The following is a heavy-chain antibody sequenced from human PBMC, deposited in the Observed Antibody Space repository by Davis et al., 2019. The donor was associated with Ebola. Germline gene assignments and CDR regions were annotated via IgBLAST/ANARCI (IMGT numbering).Heavy chain of an antibody. D-gene: IGHD3-3*01. V-gene: IGHV5-10-1*01. CDR2: FNPSDSQT. Sequence: GESLKISCKCSGYSFTNNWITWVRQMPVKGLEWMGRFNPSDSQTNYSPSFQGRVTISGDESLSTVYLQLSSLQASDTAMYYCARQGYYDFWSGSLDYWGQGTLVTVSS. J-gene: IGHJ4*02. CDR3: ARQGYYDFWSGSLDY. CDR1: GYSFTNNW.